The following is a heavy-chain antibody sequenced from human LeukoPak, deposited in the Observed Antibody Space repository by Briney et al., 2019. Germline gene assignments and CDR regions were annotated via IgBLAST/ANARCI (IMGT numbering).Heavy chain of an antibody. V-gene: IGHV5-51*01. CDR3: ARREGGYYDTSGYYRY. Sequence: GESLKISCKGSGYSFTSYWIGWVRQMPGKGLEWMGIIYPGDSDSRYSPSFQGQVTISADKSISTAYLQWSSLKASDTAIYYRARREGGYYDTSGYYRYWGQGTLVTVSS. J-gene: IGHJ4*02. D-gene: IGHD3-22*01. CDR1: GYSFTSYW. CDR2: IYPGDSDS.